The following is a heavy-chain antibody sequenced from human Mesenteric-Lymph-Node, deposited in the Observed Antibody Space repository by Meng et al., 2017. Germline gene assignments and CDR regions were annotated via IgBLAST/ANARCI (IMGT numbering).Heavy chain of an antibody. Sequence: SDTLSLTCTVSGGSISSYYWSWIRQPPGKGLEWIGSIRQGGSASYSAPLKSRVAVSLDTAKNQFSLTLNSLTAADTAVYYCARVASSALGFAAFDIWGQGTMVTVSS. D-gene: IGHD6-19*01. CDR1: GGSISSYY. V-gene: IGHV4-59*04. CDR2: IRQGGSA. J-gene: IGHJ3*02. CDR3: ARVASSALGFAAFDI.